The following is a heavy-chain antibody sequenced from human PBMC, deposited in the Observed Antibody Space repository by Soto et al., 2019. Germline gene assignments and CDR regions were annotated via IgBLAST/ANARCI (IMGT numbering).Heavy chain of an antibody. Sequence: QVQLQESGPGLVKPSQTLSLTCTVSGASISSGGYYWGWIRQHPGKGLAWIGFIYYIGTSYYNPSLESRITLSVDTSKNHFYLNLTSVTAADTAVYYCARVLRDVLSDRYYWYFDLWGRGTLVTVSS. CDR1: GASISSGGYY. CDR3: ARVLRDVLSDRYYWYFDL. D-gene: IGHD3-16*02. CDR2: IYYIGTS. J-gene: IGHJ2*01. V-gene: IGHV4-31*03.